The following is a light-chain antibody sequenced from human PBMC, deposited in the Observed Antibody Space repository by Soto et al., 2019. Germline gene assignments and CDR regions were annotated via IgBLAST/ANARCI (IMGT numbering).Light chain of an antibody. J-gene: IGKJ5*01. Sequence: EIVMTQSPATLSVSPEEKATFSCRASQSVSGNLAWYQQKPGQAPRLLIYGASTRATGIPARFSGSGSGTEFTLTISSLQSEDFAVYYCQQYYNWPPITFGQGTRLEIK. V-gene: IGKV3-15*01. CDR3: QQYYNWPPIT. CDR2: GAS. CDR1: QSVSGN.